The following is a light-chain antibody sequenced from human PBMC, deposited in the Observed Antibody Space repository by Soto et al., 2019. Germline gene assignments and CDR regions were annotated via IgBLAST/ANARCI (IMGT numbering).Light chain of an antibody. CDR3: TSFTTAYTPV. Sequence: QSALTQPVSVSGSPGQSITVSCTGTNSDIGRYDYVSWYQQHPGKVPKLLIYDVTNRPSGVSNRFSGSKSGNTASLTISGLQAEDEADYYCTSFTTAYTPVFGTGTKLTVL. CDR1: NSDIGRYDY. CDR2: DVT. J-gene: IGLJ1*01. V-gene: IGLV2-14*03.